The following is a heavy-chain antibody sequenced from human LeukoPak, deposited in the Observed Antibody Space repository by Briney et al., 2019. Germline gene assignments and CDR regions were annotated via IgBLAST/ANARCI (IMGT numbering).Heavy chain of an antibody. CDR2: INHSGST. D-gene: IGHD4-17*01. J-gene: IGHJ4*02. CDR3: ARGRYGDYERYFDY. V-gene: IGHV4-34*01. CDR1: GGSFRGYY. Sequence: PSETLSLTCAVYGGSFRGYYWSWIRQPPGKGLEWIGEINHSGSTNYNPSLKSRGTISVDTSKNQFSLKLSSVTAADTAVYSCARGRYGDYERYFDYWGQGTLVTVSS.